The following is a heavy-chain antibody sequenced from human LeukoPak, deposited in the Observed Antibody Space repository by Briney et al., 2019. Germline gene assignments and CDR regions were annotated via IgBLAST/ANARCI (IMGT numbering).Heavy chain of an antibody. CDR3: ATHWFGELSRFDY. CDR1: GYTFTGYY. Sequence: GASVKVSCKASGYTFTGYYMHWVRQAPGQGLEWMGRINPNSGGTNYAQKFQGRVTITRDTSISTAYMEMSRLRSDDTAVYYCATHWFGELSRFDYWGQGTLVTVSS. V-gene: IGHV1-2*06. D-gene: IGHD3-10*01. CDR2: INPNSGGT. J-gene: IGHJ4*02.